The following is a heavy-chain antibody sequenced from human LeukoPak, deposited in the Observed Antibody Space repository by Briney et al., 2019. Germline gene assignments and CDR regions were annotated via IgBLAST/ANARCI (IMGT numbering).Heavy chain of an antibody. J-gene: IGHJ4*02. CDR3: AREGSPDYYREVQSLEY. V-gene: IGHV1-46*01. Sequence: GASVTVSCKASGYTFTSYYMHWVRQAPGQGLEWMGIINPSGGSTSYAQKFQGRVTMTRDMSTSTVYMELSSLRSEDTAVYYCAREGSPDYYREVQSLEYWGQGTLVTVSS. CDR2: INPSGGST. D-gene: IGHD3-22*01. CDR1: GYTFTSYY.